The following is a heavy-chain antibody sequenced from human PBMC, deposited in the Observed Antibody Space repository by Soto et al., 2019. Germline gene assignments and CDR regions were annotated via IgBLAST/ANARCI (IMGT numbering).Heavy chain of an antibody. Sequence: LSLTCTVSGDSISSYYWGWIRQPPGKGLEWIGYIHYSGSTNYNPSLKSRVTISVDTPKNQFSLKVNSMTAADTAVYYCARGGLAARKGRWFDPWGQGTLVTVSS. CDR2: IHYSGST. V-gene: IGHV4-59*01. D-gene: IGHD6-6*01. J-gene: IGHJ5*02. CDR3: ARGGLAARKGRWFDP. CDR1: GDSISSYY.